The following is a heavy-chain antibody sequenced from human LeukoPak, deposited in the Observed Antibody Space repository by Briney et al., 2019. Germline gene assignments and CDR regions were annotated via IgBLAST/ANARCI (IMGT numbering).Heavy chain of an antibody. V-gene: IGHV3-33*01. D-gene: IGHD3-22*01. J-gene: IGHJ4*02. Sequence: PERSLRLSCAASGFIFSNYGMHWVRQAPGKGLEWVAVIWSNGNNKYYADSVKGRFTISRDTSKNTLFLQMNSLRAGDTAVYCCGRDDGFYRPDYWGQGTLVTVSS. CDR1: GFIFSNYG. CDR3: GRDDGFYRPDY. CDR2: IWSNGNNK.